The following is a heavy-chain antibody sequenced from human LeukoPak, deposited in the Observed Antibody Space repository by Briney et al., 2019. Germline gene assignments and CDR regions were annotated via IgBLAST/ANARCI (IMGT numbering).Heavy chain of an antibody. CDR3: AKELYFGSGSYPDY. Sequence: PGGSLRLSCAASGFTFSSYGMHWVRQAPGKGLEWVAVISHDGSDSHYADSVKGRFTISRDNSKNTVYLQMSSLRPEDTAVYFCAKELYFGSGSYPDYRGQGTLVRVSS. V-gene: IGHV3-30*18. CDR2: ISHDGSDS. CDR1: GFTFSSYG. D-gene: IGHD3-10*01. J-gene: IGHJ4*02.